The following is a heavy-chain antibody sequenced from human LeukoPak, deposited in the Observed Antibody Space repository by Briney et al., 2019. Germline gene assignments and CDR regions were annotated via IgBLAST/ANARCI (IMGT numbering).Heavy chain of an antibody. CDR2: INPSGGST. V-gene: IGHV1-46*01. D-gene: IGHD2-8*01. CDR3: ATRMVYAVGFDY. CDR1: GYTFTSYY. J-gene: IGHJ4*02. Sequence: GASVKVSCKASGYTFTSYYMHWVRQAPGQGLEWMGIINPSGGSTSYAQKFQGRVTMTRDTSISTAYMELSRLRSDDTAVYYCATRMVYAVGFDYWGQGTLVTVSS.